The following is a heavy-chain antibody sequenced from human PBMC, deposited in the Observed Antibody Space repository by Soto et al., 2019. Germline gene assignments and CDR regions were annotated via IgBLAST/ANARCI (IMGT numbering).Heavy chain of an antibody. Sequence: GGSLRLSCTASGFTFGDYAMSWFRQAPGKGLEWVGFIRSKAYGGTTEYAASVKGRFTISRDDSKSIAYLQMNSLKTEDTAVYYCTRDAHQAVLRFLEWLKRNDYWGQGTLVTVSS. CDR2: IRSKAYGGTT. CDR3: TRDAHQAVLRFLEWLKRNDY. CDR1: GFTFGDYA. V-gene: IGHV3-49*03. J-gene: IGHJ4*02. D-gene: IGHD3-3*01.